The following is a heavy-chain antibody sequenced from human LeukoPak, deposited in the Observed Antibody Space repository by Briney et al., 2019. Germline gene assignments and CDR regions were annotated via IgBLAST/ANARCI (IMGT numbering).Heavy chain of an antibody. CDR1: GFTFSSYA. CDR2: ISGSGGST. V-gene: IGHV3-23*01. Sequence: QPAGSLRLSCAASGFTFSSYAMSWVRQAPGKGLEWVSAISGSGGSTYYADSVKGRFTISRDNSKNTLYLQMNSLRAEDTAVYYCAKDPLMVSSSFLVDYWGQGTLVTVSS. D-gene: IGHD6-6*01. J-gene: IGHJ4*02. CDR3: AKDPLMVSSSFLVDY.